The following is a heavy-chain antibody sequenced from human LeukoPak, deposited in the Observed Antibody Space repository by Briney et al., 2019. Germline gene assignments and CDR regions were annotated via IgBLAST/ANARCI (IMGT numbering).Heavy chain of an antibody. CDR1: GYTFTSYA. CDR2: INTNTGNP. Sequence: ASVKVSCKASGYTFTSYAMNWVRQAPGQGLEWMGWINTNTGNPTYAQGFTGRFVFSLDTSVSTAYLQISSLKAEDTAVYYCARDHLWFGELLLDYWGQGTLVTVSS. D-gene: IGHD3-10*01. CDR3: ARDHLWFGELLLDY. V-gene: IGHV7-4-1*02. J-gene: IGHJ4*02.